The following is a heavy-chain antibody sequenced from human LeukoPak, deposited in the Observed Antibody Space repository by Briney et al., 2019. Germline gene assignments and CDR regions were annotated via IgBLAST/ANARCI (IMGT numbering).Heavy chain of an antibody. V-gene: IGHV1-18*01. J-gene: IGHJ6*03. D-gene: IGHD5-12*01. Sequence: ASVKVSCKASGYTFTSYGISWVRQAPGQGLEWMGWISAYTGNTNYAQNLQGRVTMTTDTSTSTAYMELRSLRSDDTAVYYCARLYSGYSPRQNYYYYYMDVWGKGTTVTVSS. CDR1: GYTFTSYG. CDR2: ISAYTGNT. CDR3: ARLYSGYSPRQNYYYYYMDV.